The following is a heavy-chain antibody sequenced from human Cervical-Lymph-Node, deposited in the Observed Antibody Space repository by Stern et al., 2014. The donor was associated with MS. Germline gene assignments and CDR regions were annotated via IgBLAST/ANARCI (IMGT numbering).Heavy chain of an antibody. CDR1: GFIFSKAW. J-gene: IGHJ5*02. Sequence: EDQLVESGGGLVKPGGSLRLSCAASGFIFSKAWMTWVRQAPGKGLEWVGRIKPKTDGGTTTYSTTGRGRILISRDDSKKMLYINMSSLKTEDTALYYCTTNEVANFAHWGQGTLVTVSS. CDR2: IKPKTDGGTT. V-gene: IGHV3-15*01. CDR3: TTNEVANFAH.